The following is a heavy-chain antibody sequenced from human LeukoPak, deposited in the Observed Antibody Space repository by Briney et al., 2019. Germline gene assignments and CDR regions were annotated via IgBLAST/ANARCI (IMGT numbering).Heavy chain of an antibody. Sequence: GGSLRLSCAASGFSFSNYGMNWVRQAQGQGVGWVSGISGGGDTTYYADSVKGHFTISRDNSKNTLYLHMNSPRAEDTAVYFCAKAYDNSGHILRYSDFWGRGTLVTVSS. D-gene: IGHD3-22*01. J-gene: IGHJ4*02. CDR3: AKAYDNSGHILRYSDF. CDR1: GFSFSNYG. V-gene: IGHV3-23*01. CDR2: ISGGGDTT.